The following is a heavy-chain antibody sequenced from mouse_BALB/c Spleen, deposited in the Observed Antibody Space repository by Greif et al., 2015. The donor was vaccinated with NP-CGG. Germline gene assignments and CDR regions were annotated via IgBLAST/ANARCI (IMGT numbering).Heavy chain of an antibody. CDR3: AGNYDGFAY. D-gene: IGHD2-4*01. CDR1: GFTFSSYG. CDR2: INSNGGST. J-gene: IGHJ3*01. V-gene: IGHV5-6-3*01. Sequence: EVKVVESGGGLVQPGGSLKLSCAASGFTFSSYGMSWVRQTPDKRLELVATINSNGGSTYYPDSVKGRFTISRDNAKNTLYLQMSSLKSEDTAVYYCAGNYDGFAYWGQGTLVTVSA.